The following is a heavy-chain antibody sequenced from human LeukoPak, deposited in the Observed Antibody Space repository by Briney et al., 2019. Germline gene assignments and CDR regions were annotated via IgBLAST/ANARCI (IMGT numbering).Heavy chain of an antibody. CDR3: AKGYSSGWPYYFDY. CDR1: GFTFSSFA. J-gene: IGHJ4*02. CDR2: ISGGGGNT. Sequence: GGSLRLSCAASGFTFSSFAMSWVRQAPGKGLEWVSAISGGGGNTYYADSVKGRFTISRDNSKNTLYLQMNSLRAADTAVYYCAKGYSSGWPYYFDYWGQGTLVTVSS. D-gene: IGHD6-25*01. V-gene: IGHV3-23*01.